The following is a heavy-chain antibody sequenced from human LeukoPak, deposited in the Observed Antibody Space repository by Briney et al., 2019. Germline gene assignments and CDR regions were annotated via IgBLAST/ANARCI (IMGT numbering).Heavy chain of an antibody. CDR3: AVDYYDSSGAFD. D-gene: IGHD3-22*01. J-gene: IGHJ4*02. CDR2: IVVGSGNT. CDR1: GFTFTSSA. Sequence: SVKVSCEASGFTFTSSAMQWVRQARGQRLEWIGWIVVGSGNTNYAQKFQERVTITRDMSTSTAYMELSSLRSEDTAVYYCAVDYYDSSGAFDWGQGTLVTVSS. V-gene: IGHV1-58*02.